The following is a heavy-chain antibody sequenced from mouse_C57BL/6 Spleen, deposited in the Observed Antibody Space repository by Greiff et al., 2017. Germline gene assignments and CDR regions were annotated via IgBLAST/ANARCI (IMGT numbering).Heavy chain of an antibody. V-gene: IGHV1-61*01. CDR2: IYPSDSET. CDR3: ARGYRDYDVEYAMDY. Sequence: QVQLQQPGAELVRPGSSVKLSCKASGYTFTSYWMDWVKQRPGQGLEWIGNIYPSDSETHYNQKFKDKATLTVDKSSSTAYMQLSSLTSEDSAVYDCARGYRDYDVEYAMDYWGQGTSVTVSS. D-gene: IGHD2-4*01. J-gene: IGHJ4*01. CDR1: GYTFTSYW.